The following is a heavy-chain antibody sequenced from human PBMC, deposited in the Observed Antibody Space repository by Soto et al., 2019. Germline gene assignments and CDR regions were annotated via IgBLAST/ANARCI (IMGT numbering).Heavy chain of an antibody. D-gene: IGHD6-19*01. CDR3: ARGVRPAGAVAGGRLPDDQPTNNWFDP. CDR2: INHSGST. V-gene: IGHV4-34*01. Sequence: SETLSLTCAVYGGSFSGYYWSWIRQPPGKGLEWIGEINHSGSTNHNPSLKSRVTISVDTSKNQFSLKLSSVTAADTAVYYCARGVRPAGAVAGGRLPDDQPTNNWFDPWGQGTLVTVSS. CDR1: GGSFSGYY. J-gene: IGHJ5*02.